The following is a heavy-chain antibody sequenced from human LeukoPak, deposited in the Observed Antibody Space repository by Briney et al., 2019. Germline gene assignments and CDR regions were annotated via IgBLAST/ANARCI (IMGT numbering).Heavy chain of an antibody. CDR1: GGSVSTSDYY. Sequence: PSETLSLTCTVSGGSVSTSDYYWGWIRQSPVKGLEWIGDVFYTGKTNYNPSLRGRATISIDTSKNQFSLKLTYVTAADTAVYYCARVFDSWGQGTLVTVSS. CDR2: VFYTGKT. J-gene: IGHJ4*02. CDR3: ARVFDS. V-gene: IGHV4-39*07.